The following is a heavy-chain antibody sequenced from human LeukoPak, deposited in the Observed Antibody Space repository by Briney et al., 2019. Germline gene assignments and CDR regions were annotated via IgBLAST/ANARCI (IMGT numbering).Heavy chain of an antibody. CDR3: AKDGTPLGSGYNYYYGMDV. D-gene: IGHD6-19*01. J-gene: IGHJ6*02. CDR2: ISYDGSNE. CDR1: GFTFSSYA. Sequence: PGGSLILSCAASGFTFSSYAMHWVRQAPGKGLEWVAVISYDGSNEYYGDSVKGRFTISRDNSKNTLYLQMSSLRAEDTAVYYCAKDGTPLGSGYNYYYGMDVWGQGTTVTVSS. V-gene: IGHV3-30-3*01.